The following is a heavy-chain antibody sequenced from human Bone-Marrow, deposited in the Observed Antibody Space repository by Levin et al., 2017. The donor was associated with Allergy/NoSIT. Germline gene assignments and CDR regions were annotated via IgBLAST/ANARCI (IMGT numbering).Heavy chain of an antibody. CDR2: ISSSSSYI. CDR3: ARGIRGGSSVDY. V-gene: IGHV3-21*01. CDR1: GFTFSSYS. J-gene: IGHJ4*02. Sequence: GESLKISCAASGFTFSSYSMNWVRQAPGKGLEWVSSISSSSSYIYYADSVKGRFTISRDNAKNSLYLQMNSLRAEDTAVYYCARGIRGGSSVDYWGQGTLVTVSS. D-gene: IGHD6-6*01.